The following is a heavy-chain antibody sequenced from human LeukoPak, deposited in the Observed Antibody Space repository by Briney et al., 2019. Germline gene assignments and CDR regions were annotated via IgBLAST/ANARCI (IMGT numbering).Heavy chain of an antibody. CDR3: AILGPSRGQWLA. J-gene: IGHJ4*02. Sequence: SETLSLTCSVSGGSISSYYWSWIRQPPGKGLEWIGYIYYSGSTNYNPSLKSRVTISVDTSKNQFSLKLSSVTAADTAVYYCAILGPSRGQWLAWGQGTLVTVSS. CDR1: GGSISSYY. V-gene: IGHV4-59*08. D-gene: IGHD6-19*01. CDR2: IYYSGST.